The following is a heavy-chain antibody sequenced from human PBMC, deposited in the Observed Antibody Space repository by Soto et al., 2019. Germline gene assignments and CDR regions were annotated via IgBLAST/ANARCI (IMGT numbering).Heavy chain of an antibody. D-gene: IGHD3-22*01. V-gene: IGHV3-30-3*01. CDR2: ISYDGSNK. J-gene: IGHJ4*02. Sequence: GGSLRLSCAASGFTFSSYAMHWVRQAPGKGLEWVAVISYDGSNKYYADSVKGRFTISRDNSKNTLYLQMNSLRAEDTAVYYCARDLPRYYYDSSGSQGYWGQGTLVTVSS. CDR3: ARDLPRYYYDSSGSQGY. CDR1: GFTFSSYA.